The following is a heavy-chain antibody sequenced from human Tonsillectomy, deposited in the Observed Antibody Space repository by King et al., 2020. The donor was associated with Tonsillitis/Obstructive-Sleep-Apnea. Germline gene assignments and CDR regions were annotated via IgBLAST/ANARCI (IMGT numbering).Heavy chain of an antibody. D-gene: IGHD2-2*01. CDR3: AARGGPDCSSTSCYNWFDP. CDR1: GGSFRGYY. Sequence: VQLQQWGAGLLKPSETLSLTCAVYGGSFRGYYCSWIRQPPVKGLECIGATKHSGSTKHNPSRKSRVTFSVDTSKNQFSLKLSSVTAADTAVYYCAARGGPDCSSTSCYNWFDPWGQGTLVTVSS. CDR2: TKHSGST. V-gene: IGHV4-34*01. J-gene: IGHJ5*02.